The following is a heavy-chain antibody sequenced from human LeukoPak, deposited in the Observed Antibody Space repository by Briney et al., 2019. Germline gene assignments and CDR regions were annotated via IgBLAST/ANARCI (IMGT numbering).Heavy chain of an antibody. CDR1: GFTFRSYA. CDR2: LNGGGGST. J-gene: IGHJ6*02. Sequence: GGSLRLSCAASGFTFRSYAMSWVRQARGKGLEWVSRLNGGGGSTYYADSVKGRFTISRDHSKNTVYLNMNGLRAEHGAVYYCAKDGCGELNSEGDDQYYGMDVRGQGTTVTVSS. V-gene: IGHV3-23*01. CDR3: AKDGCGELNSEGDDQYYGMDV. D-gene: IGHD3-10*01.